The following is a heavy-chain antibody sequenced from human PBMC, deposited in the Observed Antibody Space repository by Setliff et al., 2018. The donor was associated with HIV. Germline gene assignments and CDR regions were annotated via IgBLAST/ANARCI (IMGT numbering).Heavy chain of an antibody. CDR3: ARGNFNY. J-gene: IGHJ4*02. V-gene: IGHV4-39*01. D-gene: IGHD3-16*01. CDR1: SESIVSYY. CDR2: VYYGGST. Sequence: SETLSLTCAVSSESIVSYYWGWIRQPPGKGLEWIGSVYYGGSTYYNPSLKSRVTISVDTSKNQFSLKLSSVTAADTAVYYCARGNFNYWGQGTLVTVSS.